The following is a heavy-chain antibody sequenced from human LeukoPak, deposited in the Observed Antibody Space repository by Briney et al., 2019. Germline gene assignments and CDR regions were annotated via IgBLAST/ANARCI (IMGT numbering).Heavy chain of an antibody. V-gene: IGHV4-4*07. CDR1: GGSISSYY. Sequence: SETLSLTCTVSGGSISSYYWSWIRQPAGKGLEWIGRIYTSGSTNYNPSLKSRVTMSVDTSKNQFSLKLSSVTAADTAVYYCARGDRMVRGVEAFDYWGQGTLVTVSS. CDR3: ARGDRMVRGVEAFDY. D-gene: IGHD3-10*01. J-gene: IGHJ4*02. CDR2: IYTSGST.